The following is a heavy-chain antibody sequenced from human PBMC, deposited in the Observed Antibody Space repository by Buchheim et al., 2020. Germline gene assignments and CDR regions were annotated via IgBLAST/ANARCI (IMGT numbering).Heavy chain of an antibody. D-gene: IGHD1/OR15-1a*01. CDR1: GITLSDHL. CDR2: SRTKVDNYIT. CDR3: TRDCFD. Sequence: EVHLVESGGGLVQPGGSLRLSCVGSGITLSDHLMDWVRQAPGKGLEYIGCSRTKVDNYITEYAATVKGRFTISRDASKHSFYLQMNSLRVEDTAVYFCTRDCFDWGQGSL. J-gene: IGHJ4*02. V-gene: IGHV3-72*01.